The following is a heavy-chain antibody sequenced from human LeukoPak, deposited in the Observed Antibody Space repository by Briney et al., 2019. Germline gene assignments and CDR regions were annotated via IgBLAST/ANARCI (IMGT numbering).Heavy chain of an antibody. CDR2: IKQDGSKK. CDR3: AKYGPQDSGSSHFDY. J-gene: IGHJ4*02. CDR1: GFPFSSYW. V-gene: IGHV3-7*03. D-gene: IGHD1-26*01. Sequence: GGSLRPSCVASGFPFSSYWMTWVRQAPGKGLEWVANIKQDGSKKSYVDSVKGRFTTSRDNSKNTLFLQMNSLRAEDTAIYYCAKYGPQDSGSSHFDYWGQGALVTVSS.